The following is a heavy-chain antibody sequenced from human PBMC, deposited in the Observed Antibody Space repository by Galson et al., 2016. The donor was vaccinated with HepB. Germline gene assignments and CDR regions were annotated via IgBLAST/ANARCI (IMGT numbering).Heavy chain of an antibody. V-gene: IGHV3-23*01. CDR3: AKDRTLLVWLDMEPDDALDI. D-gene: IGHD3-10*01. CDR2: ISGSRVGI. J-gene: IGHJ3*02. Sequence: SLRLSCAASGVTFRSYALNWVRQAPGTGLEWLPTISGSRVGIHYAAAVKVRFIVSRDNSKNTLYLLMTSLTAEDTAVYYCAKDRTLLVWLDMEPDDALDIWGQGTMVTVSS. CDR1: GVTFRSYA.